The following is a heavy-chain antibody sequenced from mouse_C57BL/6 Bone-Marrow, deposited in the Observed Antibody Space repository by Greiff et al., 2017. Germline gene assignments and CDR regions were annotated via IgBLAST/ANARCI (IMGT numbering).Heavy chain of an antibody. V-gene: IGHV1-81*01. Sequence: VQLQQSGAELVRPGASVKLSCKASGYTFTSYGISWVKQRTGQGLEWIGEIYPRSGNTYYNEKFKGKATLTANKSSSTAYMDLCSLTSEDSAVYFCARRDIYYRYGAFDYWGQGTTLTVSS. CDR3: ARRDIYYRYGAFDY. J-gene: IGHJ2*01. D-gene: IGHD2-2*01. CDR1: GYTFTSYG. CDR2: IYPRSGNT.